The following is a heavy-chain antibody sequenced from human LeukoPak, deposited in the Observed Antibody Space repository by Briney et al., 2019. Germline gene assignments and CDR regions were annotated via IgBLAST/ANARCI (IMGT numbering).Heavy chain of an antibody. CDR3: ARAGVVAYHLYYFHMDV. J-gene: IGHJ6*03. CDR2: IIPIFGTA. V-gene: IGHV1-69*01. D-gene: IGHD3-3*01. CDR1: GGTFSSYA. Sequence: GASVKVSCKASGGTFSSYAISWVRQAPGQGLEWMGGIIPIFGTANYAQKFQGRVTITADESTSTAYMELSSLRSEDTAMYYCARAGVVAYHLYYFHMDVWGNGTTVTVSS.